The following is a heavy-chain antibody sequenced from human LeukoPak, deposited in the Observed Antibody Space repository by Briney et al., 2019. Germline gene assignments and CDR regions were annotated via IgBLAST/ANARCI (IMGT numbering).Heavy chain of an antibody. CDR3: ARDPFTPSSGSAFDY. D-gene: IGHD3-22*01. V-gene: IGHV4-30-4*01. Sequence: SETLSLTCTVSGGSISSGDYYWSWIRQPPGKGLEWIGYIYYSGSTYYNPSLKSRVTISVDTSKNQFSLKLRSVTAADTAVYYCARDPFTPSSGSAFDYWGQGTLVTVSS. CDR2: IYYSGST. CDR1: GGSISSGDYY. J-gene: IGHJ4*02.